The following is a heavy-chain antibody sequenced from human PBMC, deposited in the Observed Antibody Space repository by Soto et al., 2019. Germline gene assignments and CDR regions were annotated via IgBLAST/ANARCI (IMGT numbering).Heavy chain of an antibody. V-gene: IGHV4-59*01. CDR3: ARGSGSYSNWFDS. CDR1: GGSINSYY. Sequence: PSETLSLTCTVSGGSINSYYWSWIRQPPGKGLEWIGYIYYSGSTNYNPSLKSRVTISVDTSKLPFSLKLSSVTAADTAVYYCARGSGSYSNWFDSWGQGPLVTAAS. CDR2: IYYSGST. D-gene: IGHD1-26*01. J-gene: IGHJ5*01.